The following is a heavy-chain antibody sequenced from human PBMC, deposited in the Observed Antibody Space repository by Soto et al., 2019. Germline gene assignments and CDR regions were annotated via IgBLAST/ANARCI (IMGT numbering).Heavy chain of an antibody. CDR1: GFTFSTYT. Sequence: PGGSLRLSCAASGFTFSTYTMSWVRQAPGEGLEWVSAIIGSANTTYYADSVKGRFTISRDNAKNSLYLQMNSLRDEDTAVYYCASYYYDSSGYYPSSVYYYYYGMDVWGQGTTVTVSS. J-gene: IGHJ6*02. V-gene: IGHV3-48*02. CDR3: ASYYYDSSGYYPSSVYYYYYGMDV. D-gene: IGHD3-22*01. CDR2: IIGSANTT.